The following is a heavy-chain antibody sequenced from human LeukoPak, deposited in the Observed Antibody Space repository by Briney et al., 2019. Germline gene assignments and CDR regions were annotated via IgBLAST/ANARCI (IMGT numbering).Heavy chain of an antibody. CDR1: GGSISSSSYD. Sequence: SETLTLTCTVSGGSISSSSYDWGWIRQPPGKGLEWIGSIYYSGSTYYNPSLKSRVTISVDTSKNQFSLKLSSVTAADTAVYYCATPTGVRLLDAFDIWGQGTMVTVSS. CDR2: IYYSGST. J-gene: IGHJ3*02. CDR3: ATPTGVRLLDAFDI. V-gene: IGHV4-39*01. D-gene: IGHD4/OR15-4a*01.